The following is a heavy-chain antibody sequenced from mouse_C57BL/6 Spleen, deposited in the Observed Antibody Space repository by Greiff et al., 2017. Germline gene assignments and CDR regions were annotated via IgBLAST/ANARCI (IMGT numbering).Heavy chain of an antibody. J-gene: IGHJ4*01. D-gene: IGHD1-1*01. CDR1: GYAFSSYW. Sequence: QVQLQQSGAELVKPGASVKISCKASGYAFSSYWMNWVKQRPGKGLEWIGQIYPGDGDTNYNGKFKGKATLTADKSSSTAYMQLSSLTSEDSAVYFCARLANSGSSSAMDYWGQGTSVTVSS. V-gene: IGHV1-80*01. CDR3: ARLANSGSSSAMDY. CDR2: IYPGDGDT.